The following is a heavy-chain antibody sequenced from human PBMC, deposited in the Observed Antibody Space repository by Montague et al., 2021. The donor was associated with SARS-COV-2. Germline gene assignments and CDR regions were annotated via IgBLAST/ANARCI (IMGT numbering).Heavy chain of an antibody. Sequence: SETLSLTCTVSGGSISTSHYYCAWIRQPPGKGLEWIGSIYFNGHSYYNPSLKTRASISLDTSKNQYYLKLTSVAAADTAVYYCARQPPDQTCDLDIWGQGTMVTVSS. J-gene: IGHJ3*02. CDR2: IYFNGHS. CDR3: ARQPPDQTCDLDI. CDR1: GGSISTSHYY. V-gene: IGHV4-39*01.